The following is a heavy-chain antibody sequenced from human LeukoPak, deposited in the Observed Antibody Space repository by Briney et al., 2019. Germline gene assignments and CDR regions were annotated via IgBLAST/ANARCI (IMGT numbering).Heavy chain of an antibody. J-gene: IGHJ3*01. CDR3: AAEAAYYYDSRDAFDV. CDR1: GFTFTSSA. V-gene: IGHV1-58*01. D-gene: IGHD3-22*01. CDR2: IVVGSGNT. Sequence: TSVNVSCKASGFTFTSSAVQWVRQARGQRHEWIGWIVVGSGNTNYAQKFQERVTITRDMSTSLVYMELSSLRSEDTAVYYCAAEAAYYYDSRDAFDVWGQGTMVTVSS.